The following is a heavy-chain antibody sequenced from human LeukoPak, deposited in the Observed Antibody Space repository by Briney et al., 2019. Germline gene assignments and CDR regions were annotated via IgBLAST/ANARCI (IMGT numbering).Heavy chain of an antibody. CDR3: AKDLRYSSSSGGDWFDP. CDR1: GFTFSSYA. D-gene: IGHD6-6*01. J-gene: IGHJ5*02. V-gene: IGHV3-23*01. Sequence: GGSLRLSCAASGFTFSSYAMSWVRQAPGKGLEWVSAISGSGGSTYYADSVKGRFTISRDNSKNTLYLQMNSLRAEDTAVYYCAKDLRYSSSSGGDWFDPRGQGTLVTVSS. CDR2: ISGSGGST.